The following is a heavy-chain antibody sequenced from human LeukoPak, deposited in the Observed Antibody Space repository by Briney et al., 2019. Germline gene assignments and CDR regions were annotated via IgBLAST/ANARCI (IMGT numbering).Heavy chain of an antibody. CDR3: ARDDDCSGGSCYSDY. CDR2: IIPIFGTA. V-gene: IGHV1-69*06. Sequence: SVKVSCKASGGTFSSYAISWVRQAPGQGLEWMGRIIPIFGTANYAQKFQGRVTIAADKSTSTAYMELSSLRSEDTAVYYCARDDDCSGGSCYSDYWGQGTLVTVSS. D-gene: IGHD2-15*01. CDR1: GGTFSSYA. J-gene: IGHJ4*02.